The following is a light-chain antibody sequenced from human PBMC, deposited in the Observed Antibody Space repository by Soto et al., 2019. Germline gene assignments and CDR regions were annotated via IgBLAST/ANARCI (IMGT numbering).Light chain of an antibody. CDR3: QQYNSYSRT. V-gene: IGKV3-15*01. CDR1: QSVSSN. J-gene: IGKJ1*01. Sequence: EIVMTQSPATLSVSPGERATLSCRASQSVSSNLAWYQQKPGQAPRLPIYGASTRATGIPARFSGSGSGTEFTLTISSLQSDYFATYYCQQYNSYSRTFGQGPKVDIK. CDR2: GAS.